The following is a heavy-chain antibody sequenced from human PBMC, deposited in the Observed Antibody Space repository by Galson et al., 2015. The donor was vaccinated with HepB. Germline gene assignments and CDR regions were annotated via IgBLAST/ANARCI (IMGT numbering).Heavy chain of an antibody. CDR2: INHSGST. D-gene: IGHD1-26*01. Sequence: SETLSLTCAVYGGSFSGYYWSWIRQPPGKGLEWIGEINHSGSTNYNPSLKSRVTISVDTSKNQFSLKLSSVTAADTAVYYCARGDRRSGSYYFGGMYYFDYWGQGTLVTVSS. V-gene: IGHV4-34*01. CDR3: ARGDRRSGSYYFGGMYYFDY. J-gene: IGHJ4*02. CDR1: GGSFSGYY.